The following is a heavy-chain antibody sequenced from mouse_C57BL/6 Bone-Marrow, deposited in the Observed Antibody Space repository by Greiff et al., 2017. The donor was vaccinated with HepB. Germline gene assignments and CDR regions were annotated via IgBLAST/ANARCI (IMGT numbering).Heavy chain of an antibody. CDR1: GFTFSSYA. CDR2: ISDGGSYT. J-gene: IGHJ2*01. CDR3: ARLITGGAYYFDY. V-gene: IGHV5-4*01. D-gene: IGHD2-4*01. Sequence: EVQVVESGGGLVKPGGSLKLSCAASGFTFSSYAMSWVRQTPEKRLEWVATISDGGSYTYYPDNVKGRFTISRDNAKNNLYLQMSHLKSEDTAMYYCARLITGGAYYFDYWGQGTTLTVSS.